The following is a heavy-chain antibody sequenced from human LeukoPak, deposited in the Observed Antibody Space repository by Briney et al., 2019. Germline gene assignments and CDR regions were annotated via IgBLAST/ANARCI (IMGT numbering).Heavy chain of an antibody. V-gene: IGHV4-34*01. Sequence: SEALSLTCAVYGGSFSGYYWSWIRQPPGKGLEWIGEINHSGSTNYNPSLKSRVTISVDTSKNQFSLKLSSVTGADTAVYYCAREDYSNSAFDIWGQGTMVTVSS. D-gene: IGHD4-11*01. J-gene: IGHJ3*02. CDR1: GGSFSGYY. CDR2: INHSGST. CDR3: AREDYSNSAFDI.